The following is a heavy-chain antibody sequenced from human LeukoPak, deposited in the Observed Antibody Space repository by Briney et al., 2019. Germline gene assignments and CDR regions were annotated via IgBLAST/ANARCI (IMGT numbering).Heavy chain of an antibody. CDR1: GFTVSSNY. V-gene: IGHV3-20*04. CDR3: ARGVRRRGYSGYGGLDY. Sequence: PGGSRRLSCAASGFTVSSNYMSWVRQAPGKGLDWVAGINWNGGSTGYGDSVKGRFTISRDNAKNSLYLQMNSLRAEDTALYYCARGVRRRGYSGYGGLDYWGQGTLVTVSS. J-gene: IGHJ4*02. CDR2: INWNGGST. D-gene: IGHD5-12*01.